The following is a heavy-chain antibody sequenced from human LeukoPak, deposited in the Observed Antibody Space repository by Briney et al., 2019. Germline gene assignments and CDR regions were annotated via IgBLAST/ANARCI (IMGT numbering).Heavy chain of an antibody. Sequence: SETLSLTCTVSGGSISSYYWSWIRQPAGKGLEWIGRIYTSGSTNYNPSLKSRVTMSVDTSKNQFSLKLSSVTAADTAVYYCARASHIAAAGPYYYYYGMDVWGQGTTVTVSS. CDR2: IYTSGST. J-gene: IGHJ6*02. CDR1: GGSISSYY. V-gene: IGHV4-4*07. D-gene: IGHD6-13*01. CDR3: ARASHIAAAGPYYYYYGMDV.